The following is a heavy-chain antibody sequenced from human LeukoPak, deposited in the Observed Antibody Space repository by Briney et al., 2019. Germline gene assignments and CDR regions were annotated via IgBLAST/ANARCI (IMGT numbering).Heavy chain of an antibody. CDR2: INHSGST. CDR1: GGSFSGYY. Sequence: PSETLSLTCAVYGGSFSGYYWSWIRQPPGKGLEWIGEINHSGSTNYNPSLKSRVTISVDTSKNQFSLKLSSVTAADTAVYYCARDRKVRGVIIFDYWGQGTLVTVSS. J-gene: IGHJ4*02. V-gene: IGHV4-34*01. CDR3: ARDRKVRGVIIFDY. D-gene: IGHD3-10*01.